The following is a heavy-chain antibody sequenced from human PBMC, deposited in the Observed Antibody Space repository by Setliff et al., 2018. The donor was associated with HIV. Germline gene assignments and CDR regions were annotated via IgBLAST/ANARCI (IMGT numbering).Heavy chain of an antibody. CDR3: ARSGYYLGDYYYYMDV. V-gene: IGHV4-4*08. Sequence: PSETLSLTCTVSGGSISSYYWSWIRQPPGKGLEWIGYIYTSGSTNYNPSLKSRVTISVDTSKNQFSLKLSSVTAADTAVYYCARSGYYLGDYYYYMDVWGKGTTVTVSS. D-gene: IGHD5-12*01. CDR2: IYTSGST. J-gene: IGHJ6*03. CDR1: GGSISSYY.